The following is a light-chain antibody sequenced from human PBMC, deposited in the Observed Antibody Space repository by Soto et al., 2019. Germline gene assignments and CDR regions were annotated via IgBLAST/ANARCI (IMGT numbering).Light chain of an antibody. CDR2: DAS. CDR3: LQHNNYPRT. CDR1: QDIRDD. Sequence: DIQMTQSPSSLSAFVGDRVTITCRASQDIRDDLGWYRQRPGKAPKRLIYDASNLQTGVPSRFSGSGSGTDFTLTISGLQPEDFATYYCLQHNNYPRTFGQGTKVDIK. V-gene: IGKV1-17*01. J-gene: IGKJ1*01.